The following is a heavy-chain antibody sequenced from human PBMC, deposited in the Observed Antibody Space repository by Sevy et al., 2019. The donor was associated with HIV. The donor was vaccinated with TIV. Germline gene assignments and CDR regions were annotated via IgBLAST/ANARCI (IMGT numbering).Heavy chain of an antibody. J-gene: IGHJ4*02. CDR2: ISGSGGST. CDR3: AKDPVLRFLEWSDYFDY. D-gene: IGHD3-3*01. V-gene: IGHV3-23*01. Sequence: GESLKISCAASGFTFSSYAMSWVRQAPGKGLEWVSAISGSGGSTYDADSVKGRFTISRDNSKNTLYLQMNSLRAEDTAVYYCAKDPVLRFLEWSDYFDYWGQGTLVTVSS. CDR1: GFTFSSYA.